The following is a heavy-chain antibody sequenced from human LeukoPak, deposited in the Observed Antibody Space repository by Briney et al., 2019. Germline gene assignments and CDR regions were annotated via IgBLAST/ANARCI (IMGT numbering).Heavy chain of an antibody. V-gene: IGHV3-23*01. D-gene: IGHD6-19*01. CDR3: AKGYGGSGWYVVSDY. CDR1: GFTFSSYA. Sequence: GGSLRLSCAASGFTFSSYAMSWVRQAPGKGLEWGSIISGSGGTTYYADSVKGRFTISKDNSKNTLYLQMDSLRAEDTAVYYCAKGYGGSGWYVVSDYWGQGTLVTVSS. CDR2: ISGSGGTT. J-gene: IGHJ4*02.